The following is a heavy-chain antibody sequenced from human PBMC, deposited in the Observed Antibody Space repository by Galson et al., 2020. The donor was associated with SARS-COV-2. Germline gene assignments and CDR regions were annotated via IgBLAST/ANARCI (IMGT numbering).Heavy chain of an antibody. CDR2: IKQDGTEK. Sequence: GESLKISCAASGFTLSTYWMTWVRQAPGKGLEWVANIKQDGTEKYYVDSVKGRFTISRDNARNSLYLQMNSLRAEDTAVYYCARSYYYGTGSMQMWGQGTMVTVSS. V-gene: IGHV3-7*01. CDR1: GFTLSTYW. CDR3: ARSYYYGTGSMQM. D-gene: IGHD3-10*01. J-gene: IGHJ3*01.